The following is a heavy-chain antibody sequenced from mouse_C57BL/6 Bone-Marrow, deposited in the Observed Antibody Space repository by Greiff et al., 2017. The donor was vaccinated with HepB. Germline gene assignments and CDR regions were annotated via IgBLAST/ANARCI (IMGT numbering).Heavy chain of an antibody. J-gene: IGHJ2*01. CDR2: IYPGDGDT. V-gene: IGHV1-80*01. D-gene: IGHD1-1*01. CDR1: GYAFSSYW. Sequence: VQRVESGAELVKPGASVKISCKASGYAFSSYWMNWVKQRPGKGLEWIGQIYPGDGDTNYNGKFKGKATLTADKSSSTAYMQLSSLTSEDSAVYFCAREGYYYGSSSDYWGQGTTLTVSS. CDR3: AREGYYYGSSSDY.